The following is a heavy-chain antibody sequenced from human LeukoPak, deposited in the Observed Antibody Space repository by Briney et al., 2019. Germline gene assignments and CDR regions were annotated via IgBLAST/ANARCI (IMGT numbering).Heavy chain of an antibody. J-gene: IGHJ4*02. CDR3: AGPLASGPDF. D-gene: IGHD3-3*02. CDR1: GFTFSSYW. Sequence: GGFLRLSCAASGFTFSSYWMHWVRQAPGKGLVWVSRIDIGGSSTRYADSVKGRFTISRDNAKNTLYLQMNGLRAEDTAVYYCAGPLASGPDFWGQGTLVTVSS. CDR2: IDIGGSST. V-gene: IGHV3-74*01.